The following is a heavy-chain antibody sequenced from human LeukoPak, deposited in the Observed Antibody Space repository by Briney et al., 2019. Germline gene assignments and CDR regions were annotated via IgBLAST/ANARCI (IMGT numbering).Heavy chain of an antibody. CDR1: GFTFSSDW. CDR3: ARGGYRWVDY. V-gene: IGHV3-7*03. J-gene: IGHJ4*02. CDR2: IKQDGSEK. Sequence: GGSLRVSCAASGFTFSSDWMSCGRQAPGKGLEWVANIKQDGSEKYYVDSVKGRFTISRDNAKNSLYLQMNSLRAEDTAVYYCARGGYRWVDYRGQGTLVTVSS. D-gene: IGHD5-24*01.